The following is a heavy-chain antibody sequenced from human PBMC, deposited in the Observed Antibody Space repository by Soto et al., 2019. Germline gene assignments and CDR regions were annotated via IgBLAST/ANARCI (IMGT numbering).Heavy chain of an antibody. V-gene: IGHV3-74*01. CDR1: GFTFSNDW. CDR2: INSNGLNT. CDR3: ATLIHLWTPDFDY. D-gene: IGHD5-18*01. Sequence: GGSLRLSCVAAGFTFSNDWMRCVRQAPGRGLEWVAYINSNGLNTNYAASVKGRITVSRDNTNDIVYLQMDNLRVEDTSVYYCATLIHLWTPDFDYWGRGTLVTVSS. J-gene: IGHJ4*02.